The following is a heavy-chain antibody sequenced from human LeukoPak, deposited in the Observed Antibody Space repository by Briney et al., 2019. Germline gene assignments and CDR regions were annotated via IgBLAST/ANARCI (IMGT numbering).Heavy chain of an antibody. CDR1: GGSISSSSYY. J-gene: IGHJ4*02. V-gene: IGHV4-39*01. CDR2: IYYSGST. Sequence: SETLSLTCTVSGGSISSSSYYWGWIRQPPGKGLEWIGSIYYSGSTYYNPSLKSRVTVSVDTSKKQFSLKLSSVTAADTAVYYCARGGVYSSALWGQGTLVTVSS. CDR3: ARGGVYSSAL. D-gene: IGHD6-25*01.